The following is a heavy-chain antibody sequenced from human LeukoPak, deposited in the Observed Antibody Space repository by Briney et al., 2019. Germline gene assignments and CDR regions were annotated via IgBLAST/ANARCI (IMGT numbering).Heavy chain of an antibody. CDR2: IYHSGST. CDR1: GYSISSGYY. J-gene: IGHJ4*02. Sequence: PSETLSLTCTVSGYSISSGYYWGWIWQPPGKGLEWIGSIYHSGSTYYNPSLKSRVTISVDTSKNQFSLKLSSVTAADTAVYYCARDHSSSIYFDYWGQGTLVTVSS. V-gene: IGHV4-38-2*02. D-gene: IGHD6-13*01. CDR3: ARDHSSSIYFDY.